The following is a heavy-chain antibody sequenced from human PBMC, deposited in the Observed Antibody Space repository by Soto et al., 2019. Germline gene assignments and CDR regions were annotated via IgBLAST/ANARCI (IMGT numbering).Heavy chain of an antibody. J-gene: IGHJ4*02. D-gene: IGHD2-15*01. V-gene: IGHV3-48*01. CDR2: ISSSSSTK. CDR3: SRDIDG. CDR1: GFIFSSYI. Sequence: EVQVVESGGGLVQPGGSLRLSCAASGFIFSSYIMNWVRQAPGKGLEWVSYISSSSSTKFYADSVKGRFTISRDNARNSLYLQMNSLRAEDTAVYYCSRDIDGGGQGTLVTVSS.